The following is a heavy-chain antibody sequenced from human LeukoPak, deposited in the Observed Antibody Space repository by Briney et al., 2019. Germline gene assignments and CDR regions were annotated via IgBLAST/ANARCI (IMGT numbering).Heavy chain of an antibody. CDR3: ARLILNWNYVEWFDP. D-gene: IGHD1-7*01. CDR2: MNPNSGNT. V-gene: IGHV1-8*01. J-gene: IGHJ5*02. CDR1: GYTFTSYD. Sequence: ASVKVSCKAPGYTFTSYDINWVRQATGQGLEWMGWMNPNSGNTGYAQKFQGRVTMTRNTSISTAYMELSSLRSEDTAVYYCARLILNWNYVEWFDPWGQGTLVTVSS.